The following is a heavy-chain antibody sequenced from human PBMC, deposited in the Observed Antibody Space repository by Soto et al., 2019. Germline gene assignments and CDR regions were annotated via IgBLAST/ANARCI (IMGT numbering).Heavy chain of an antibody. CDR1: GFTFSSYG. V-gene: IGHV3-30*18. J-gene: IGHJ6*03. CDR3: AKDGEYYGSGSYSKRSNYYYYYMDV. D-gene: IGHD3-10*01. Sequence: GGSLRLSCAASGFTFSSYGMHWVRQAPGKGLEWVAVISYDGSNKYYADSVKGRFTISRDNSKNTLYLQMNSLRAEDTAVYYCAKDGEYYGSGSYSKRSNYYYYYMDVWGKGTTVTVSS. CDR2: ISYDGSNK.